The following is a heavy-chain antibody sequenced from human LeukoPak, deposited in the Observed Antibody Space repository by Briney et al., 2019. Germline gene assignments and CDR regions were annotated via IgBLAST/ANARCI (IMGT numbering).Heavy chain of an antibody. CDR2: IYPGDSDT. D-gene: IGHD6-13*01. J-gene: IGHJ3*02. CDR1: GYSFTNYW. CDR3: ARHRIEAASNDAFDI. V-gene: IGHV5-51*01. Sequence: GESLKISCKGSGYSFTNYWIGWVRQMPGKGLEWMGIIYPGDSDTRYSPSFQGQVTISADKSITTAYLQWSSLKASDTALYYCARHRIEAASNDAFDIWGQGTMVTVSS.